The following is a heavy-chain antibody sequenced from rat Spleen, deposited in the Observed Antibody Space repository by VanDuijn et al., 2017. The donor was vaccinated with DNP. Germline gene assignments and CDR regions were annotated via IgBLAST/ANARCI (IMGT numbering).Heavy chain of an antibody. CDR3: ARSWVGVRGIWFAF. Sequence: QVQLQQSGAELAKPGSSVKTSCKASGYTFPSYYLGWIKQPPGQGLEYIAYLHTGSGGTNYNENFKGKATLSVDKSSSTAFMQLSSLTPDDSAVYYCARSWVGVRGIWFAFWGQGTLVTVSS. CDR1: GYTFPSYY. V-gene: IGHV1-43*01. D-gene: IGHD4-3*01. J-gene: IGHJ3*01. CDR2: LHTGSGGT.